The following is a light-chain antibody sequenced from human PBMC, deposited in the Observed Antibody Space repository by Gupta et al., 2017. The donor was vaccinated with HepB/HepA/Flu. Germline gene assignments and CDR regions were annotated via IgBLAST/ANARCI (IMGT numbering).Light chain of an antibody. J-gene: IGLJ1*01. CDR3: SSYTSASTQV. CDR1: NSDVGRYDY. V-gene: IGLV2-14*03. CDR2: DVS. Sequence: QSALTQPASVSGSPGQSITISCTGTNSDVGRYDYVSWYQQHPGKVPNMIIYDVSNRLSGVSSRFSGSKSGNTASLTISGLQAEDEADFYCSSYTSASTQVFGTGTKVTVL.